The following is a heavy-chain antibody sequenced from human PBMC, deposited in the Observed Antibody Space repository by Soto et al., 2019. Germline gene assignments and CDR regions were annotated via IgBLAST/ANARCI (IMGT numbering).Heavy chain of an antibody. CDR1: GGSISSYY. CDR3: AGTGTTSGWFDP. Sequence: SETLSLTCTVSGGSISSYYWSWIRQPPGKGLEWIGYIYYSGSTNYNPSLKSRVTISVDTSKNQFSLKLSSVTAADTAVYYCAGTGTTSGWFDPWGQGTLVTVSS. J-gene: IGHJ5*02. V-gene: IGHV4-59*08. D-gene: IGHD1-7*01. CDR2: IYYSGST.